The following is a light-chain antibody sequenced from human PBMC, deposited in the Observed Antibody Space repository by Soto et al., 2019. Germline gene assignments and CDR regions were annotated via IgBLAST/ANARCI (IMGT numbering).Light chain of an antibody. CDR3: PQYNNYSWT. V-gene: IGKV1-5*03. Sequence: DIQMTQSPSTLSASVGDRVAITCRDSQSVSIWLAWYQQKPGKAPKLLIYKASSLESGVPSRFSGSGSGTEFTLTISSLQPDDFATYYCPQYNNYSWTFGLGTKVEIK. CDR1: QSVSIW. CDR2: KAS. J-gene: IGKJ1*01.